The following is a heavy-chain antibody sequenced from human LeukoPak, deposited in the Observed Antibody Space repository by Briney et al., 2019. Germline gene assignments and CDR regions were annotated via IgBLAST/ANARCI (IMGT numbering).Heavy chain of an antibody. CDR3: TRGLYYYDSSDSDGFDI. CDR2: MNPKSGST. Sequence: ASVKVSCKASGYTLVSYDLNWVRQAPGQGLEWMGRMNPKSGSTGYAQKFQGRVTFTRTTSISTAYMELRSLTSDDTAVYYCTRGLYYYDSSDSDGFDIWGQGTMVTVYS. J-gene: IGHJ3*02. CDR1: GYTLVSYD. V-gene: IGHV1-8*01. D-gene: IGHD3-22*01.